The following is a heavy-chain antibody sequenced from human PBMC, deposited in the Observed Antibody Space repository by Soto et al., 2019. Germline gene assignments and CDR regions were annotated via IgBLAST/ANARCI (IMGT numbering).Heavy chain of an antibody. J-gene: IGHJ6*02. D-gene: IGHD3-3*01. CDR3: ARAEQSKILLFGKVTRRDYYDGMDV. V-gene: IGHV1-46*01. CDR1: GYTFTSYY. CDR2: INPSGGST. Sequence: ASVKVSCKASGYTFTSYYMHWVRQAPGQGLEWMGIINPSGGSTSYAQKFQGRVTMTRDTSTSTVYMELSSLRSVSAADTAVYYCARAEQSKILLFGKVTRRDYYDGMDVWGQGTKVTV.